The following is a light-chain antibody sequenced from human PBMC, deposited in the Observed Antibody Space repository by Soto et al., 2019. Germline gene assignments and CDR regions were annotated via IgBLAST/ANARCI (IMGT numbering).Light chain of an antibody. CDR1: QSISSN. V-gene: IGKV3-15*01. J-gene: IGKJ1*01. CDR2: GAS. CDR3: QQYFKWRT. Sequence: EIVMTQSPVTLSVSPGERATLSCRASQSISSNLAWYQQRPGQAPRLLIYGASTRATGIPARITGSGSGTEFTLTISSLKHEDFEVYYCQQYFKWRTFGQGTKVDIK.